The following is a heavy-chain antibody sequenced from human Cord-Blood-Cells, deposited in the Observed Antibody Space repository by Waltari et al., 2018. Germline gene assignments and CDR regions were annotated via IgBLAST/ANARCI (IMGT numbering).Heavy chain of an antibody. V-gene: IGHV3-53*01. CDR2: IYSGGST. CDR1: GLHASSNY. J-gene: IGHJ4*02. CDR3: ARGKYDSSGYSPDY. D-gene: IGHD3-22*01. Sequence: EVQLVEAGGGLIQPGGSLRTSCAASGLHASSNYMSWVRQVPGKGLEWVSVIYSGGSTYYADSVKGRFTISRDNSKNTLYLQMNSLRAEDTAVYYCARGKYDSSGYSPDYWGQGTLVTVSS.